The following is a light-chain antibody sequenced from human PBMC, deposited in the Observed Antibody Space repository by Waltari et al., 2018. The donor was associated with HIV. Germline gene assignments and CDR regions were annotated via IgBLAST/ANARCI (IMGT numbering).Light chain of an antibody. CDR3: STWDNSLSHWV. Sequence: QPVVTQPPSASGTPGQNISISCSGDISNLGGNFVYWYQQRPGTAPRLLIYRNDQRPSGVPDRFSGSKSATSASLAISGLRSEDEGDYHCSTWDNSLSHWVFGGGTKVTVL. V-gene: IGLV1-47*01. CDR2: RND. CDR1: ISNLGGNF. J-gene: IGLJ3*02.